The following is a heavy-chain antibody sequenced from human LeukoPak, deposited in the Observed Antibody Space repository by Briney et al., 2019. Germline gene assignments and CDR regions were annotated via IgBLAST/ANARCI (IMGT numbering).Heavy chain of an antibody. Sequence: GGSLRLYCAASGFTFRTSWMHWVRQAPGKGLVWVSLIKNDGITTTYADSVKGRFTISRDNAMNTVFLQMNSLRAGDTAVYYCVRDVGYSAYDWGQGTLVTVSS. CDR2: IKNDGITT. D-gene: IGHD5-12*01. V-gene: IGHV3-74*01. CDR1: GFTFRTSW. CDR3: VRDVGYSAYD. J-gene: IGHJ4*02.